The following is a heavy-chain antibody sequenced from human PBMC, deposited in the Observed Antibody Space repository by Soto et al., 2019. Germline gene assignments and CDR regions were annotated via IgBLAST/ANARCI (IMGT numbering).Heavy chain of an antibody. V-gene: IGHV4-61*01. J-gene: IGHJ6*02. D-gene: IGHD6-13*01. CDR3: ARQQLLPFYYALDV. CDR1: DGTIDSNSCY. CDR2: IYYRGST. Sequence: PSETKPDPTTVSDGTIDSNSCYWSWIHQPPGKGLEWIGNIYYRGSTNYNPSLKSRVTMSIDTSRNQFSLKVNSVTAADTAVYYCARQQLLPFYYALDVWGQGTTVTVSS.